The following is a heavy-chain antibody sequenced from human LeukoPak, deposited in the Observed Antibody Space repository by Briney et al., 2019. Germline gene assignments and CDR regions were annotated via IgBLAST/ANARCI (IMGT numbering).Heavy chain of an antibody. D-gene: IGHD5-18*01. CDR1: GGSISSYY. Sequence: SETLSLTCTVSGGSISSYYWSWIRQPPGKGLEWIGYIYYSGSTNYNPSLKSRVTISVDTSKNQFSLKLSSVTAADTAVYYCAKYSYGYPNWFDPWGQGTLVTVPS. CDR3: AKYSYGYPNWFDP. CDR2: IYYSGST. V-gene: IGHV4-59*12. J-gene: IGHJ5*02.